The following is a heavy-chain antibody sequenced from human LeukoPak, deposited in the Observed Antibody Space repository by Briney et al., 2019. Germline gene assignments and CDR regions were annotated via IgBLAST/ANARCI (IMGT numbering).Heavy chain of an antibody. J-gene: IGHJ4*02. CDR3: ARRVGYSYGQKGSHFDY. CDR2: IYHSGTT. D-gene: IGHD5-18*01. CDR1: GYSIASSSW. Sequence: SETLSLTCAVSGYSIASSSWWGWIRQPPGKGLEWIGYIYHSGTTYYNPSLQSRVTMSVDTSKDQFSLKLSSVTAADTAVYYCARRVGYSYGQKGSHFDYWGQGTLVTVSS. V-gene: IGHV4-28*01.